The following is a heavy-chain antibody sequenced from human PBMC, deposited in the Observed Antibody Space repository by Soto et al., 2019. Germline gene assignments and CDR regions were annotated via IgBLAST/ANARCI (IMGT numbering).Heavy chain of an antibody. CDR3: ARDNRRYCTNGVCPNNWFDP. D-gene: IGHD2-8*01. Sequence: GGSLRLSCAASGFTFSSYSMNWVRQAPGKGLEWVSSISISSSYIYYADSVKGRFTISRDNAKNSLYLQMNSLRAEDTAVYYCARDNRRYCTNGVCPNNWFDPWGQGTLVTVSS. CDR2: ISISSSYI. CDR1: GFTFSSYS. V-gene: IGHV3-21*01. J-gene: IGHJ5*02.